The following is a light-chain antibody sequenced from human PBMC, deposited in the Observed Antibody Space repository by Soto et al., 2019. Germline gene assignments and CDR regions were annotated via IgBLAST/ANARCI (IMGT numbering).Light chain of an antibody. CDR1: SGHNSYA. CDR3: QTWGTGIQV. Sequence: QPVLTQSPSASASLGASVKLTCTLSSGHNSYAISWHQQQPEKGPRYLMKLNSEGSHSQGDAIPDHFSGSGSGYECYLTISSLQSEDEADYYRQTWGTGIQVFGTGTTLNVL. CDR2: LNSEGSH. V-gene: IGLV4-69*01. J-gene: IGLJ1*01.